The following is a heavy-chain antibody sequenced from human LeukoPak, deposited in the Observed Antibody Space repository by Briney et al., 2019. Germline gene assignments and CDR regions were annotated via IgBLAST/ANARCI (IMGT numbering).Heavy chain of an antibody. V-gene: IGHV3-21*01. CDR3: AKGRYYDSRAYYSLDYFDY. D-gene: IGHD3-22*01. J-gene: IGHJ4*02. Sequence: GGSLRLSCAASGFTFSSYSMNWVRQAPGKGLEWVSSISSSSSNTYYSDSMRGRFTISRDNSKNTLYLQMNSLRAEDTAVYCCAKGRYYDSRAYYSLDYFDYWGQGALVTVSS. CDR1: GFTFSSYS. CDR2: ISSSSSNT.